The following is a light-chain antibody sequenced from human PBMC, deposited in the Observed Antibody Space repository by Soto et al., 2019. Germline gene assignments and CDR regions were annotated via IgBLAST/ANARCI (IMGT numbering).Light chain of an antibody. CDR2: GAS. CDR1: QSVSSKY. Sequence: EVVLTQSPGTLYLSPGERATLSCRASQSVSSKYLAWYQQKPGQAPRLLIYGASSRATGIPDRFSGSGSGTAFSLTISRLEPEDFAVYYCQNHGSSPLYTFGQGTKLEIK. V-gene: IGKV3-20*01. CDR3: QNHGSSPLYT. J-gene: IGKJ2*01.